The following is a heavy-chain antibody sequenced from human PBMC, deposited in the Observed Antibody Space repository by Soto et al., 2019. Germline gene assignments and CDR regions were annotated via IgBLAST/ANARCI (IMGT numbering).Heavy chain of an antibody. V-gene: IGHV6-1*01. D-gene: IGHD6-19*01. CDR1: GDSVSSNSAG. J-gene: IGHJ4*02. Sequence: PSQTLSLTCAITGDSVSSNSAGWSWVRQSPSRGLEWLGRTYYRSKWYYEYAVSVRGRITINPDTSKNQYSLQLNSVTPEDTAVYYCARARIVVAGTIVDYWGQGTLVTVSS. CDR2: TYYRSKWYY. CDR3: ARARIVVAGTIVDY.